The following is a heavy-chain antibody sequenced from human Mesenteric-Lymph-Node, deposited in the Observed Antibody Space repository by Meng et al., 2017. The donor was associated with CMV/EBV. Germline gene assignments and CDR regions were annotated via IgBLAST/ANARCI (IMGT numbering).Heavy chain of an antibody. CDR1: GGTFSSYT. V-gene: IGHV1-69*02. CDR2: IIPILGIA. D-gene: IGHD5-12*01. Sequence: SVKVSCKASGGTFSSYTISWVRQAPGQGLEWMGRIIPILGIANYAQKFQGRVTITADKSTSTAYMELSSLRSEDTAVYYCARAGVGYSGYAYRGDYYYGMDVWGQGTTVTVSS. CDR3: ARAGVGYSGYAYRGDYYYGMDV. J-gene: IGHJ6*02.